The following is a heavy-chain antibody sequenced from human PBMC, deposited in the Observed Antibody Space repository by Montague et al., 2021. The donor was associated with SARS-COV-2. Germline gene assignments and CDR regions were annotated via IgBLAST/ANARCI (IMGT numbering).Heavy chain of an antibody. CDR2: VHHSGIT. CDR3: ARITEVVPFDF. J-gene: IGHJ4*02. D-gene: IGHD2-15*01. Sequence: SETLSLTCTVSGASITDFYWSWIRQPPGKGLQWVGYVHHSGITNYNPSLKSRVTISIDTPKSRFSLNLRSVTAADTAVYFCARITEVVPFDFWGRRTLVSVSS. V-gene: IGHV4-59*01. CDR1: GASITDFY.